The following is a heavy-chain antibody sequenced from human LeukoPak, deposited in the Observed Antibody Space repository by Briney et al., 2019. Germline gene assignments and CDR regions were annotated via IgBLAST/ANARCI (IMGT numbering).Heavy chain of an antibody. CDR3: AKVSDYSYYYYTDV. J-gene: IGHJ6*03. Sequence: GGSLRLSCAASGFTFADYAMSWVRQAPGKGLEWVSGISGSGGSTYYADAVKGRFTVSRDNFKNTLFLQVNSLRAEDTAVYYCAKVSDYSYYYYTDVWGKGTTVTVSS. V-gene: IGHV3-23*01. CDR2: ISGSGGST. CDR1: GFTFADYA.